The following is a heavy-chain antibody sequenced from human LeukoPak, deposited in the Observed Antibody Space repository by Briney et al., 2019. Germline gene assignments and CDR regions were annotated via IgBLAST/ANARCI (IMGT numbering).Heavy chain of an antibody. CDR2: IYYSGST. CDR3: ARYYLQWLARSTNWFDP. CDR1: GGSISSSSYY. J-gene: IGHJ5*02. Sequence: SETLSLTCTVTGGSISSSSYYWGWIRQPPGKGLEWIGSIYYSGSTYYNPSLKSRVTISVDTSKNQFSLKLSSVTAADTAVYYCARYYLQWLARSTNWFDPWGQGTLVTVSS. V-gene: IGHV4-39*07. D-gene: IGHD6-19*01.